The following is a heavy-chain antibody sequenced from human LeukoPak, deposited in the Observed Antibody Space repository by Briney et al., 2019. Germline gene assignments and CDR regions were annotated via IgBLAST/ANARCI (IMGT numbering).Heavy chain of an antibody. J-gene: IGHJ4*02. V-gene: IGHV4-59*01. D-gene: IGHD6-19*01. CDR2: IYYSGST. Sequence: SETLSLTCTVSGGSISSYYWSWIRQPPGKGLEWIGYIYYSGSTNYNPSLKSRVTISVDTSKNQSSLKLSSVTAADTAVYYCARGGPYSSGWYYFDYWGQGTLVTVSS. CDR1: GGSISSYY. CDR3: ARGGPYSSGWYYFDY.